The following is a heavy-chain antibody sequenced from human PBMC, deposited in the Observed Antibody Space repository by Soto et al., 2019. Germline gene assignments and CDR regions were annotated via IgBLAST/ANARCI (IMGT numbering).Heavy chain of an antibody. Sequence: QVHLVQSGAEVKKPGASVKVSCKGSGYAFTTYGITWVRQAPGQGLEWMGWISAHNGNTKYAQKLQGRVTVTRDTSTSTAYVDLRGLRSDDTAVYYCARGRYGEYWGQGALVTVSS. D-gene: IGHD3-10*01. CDR2: ISAHNGNT. CDR3: ARGRYGEY. V-gene: IGHV1-18*01. J-gene: IGHJ4*02. CDR1: GYAFTTYG.